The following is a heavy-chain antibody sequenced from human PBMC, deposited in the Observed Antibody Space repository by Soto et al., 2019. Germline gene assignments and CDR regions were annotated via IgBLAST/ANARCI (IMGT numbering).Heavy chain of an antibody. J-gene: IGHJ6*02. Sequence: PRLSWAASGVTFNGSAMHWVRQASGKGLEWVGRIRSKANSYATAYAASVKGRITISRDDSKNTTYLQMNSLKTEDTAVYYCTRQYGMDVWGQGTTVTVSS. V-gene: IGHV3-73*01. CDR1: GVTFNGSA. CDR3: TRQYGMDV. CDR2: IRSKANSYAT.